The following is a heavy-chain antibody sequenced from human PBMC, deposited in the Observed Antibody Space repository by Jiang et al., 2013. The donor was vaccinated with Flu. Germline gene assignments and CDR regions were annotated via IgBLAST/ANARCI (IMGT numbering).Heavy chain of an antibody. V-gene: IGHV5-10-1*01. Sequence: KGSGYSFTSYWISWVRQMPGKGLEWMGRIDPSDSYTNYSPSFQGHVTISADKSISTAYLQWSSLKASDTAMYYCARHDPPIAADYYYYMDVWGKGTTVTVSS. J-gene: IGHJ6*03. CDR3: ARHDPPIAADYYYYMDV. CDR1: GYSFTSYW. D-gene: IGHD6-13*01. CDR2: IDPSDSYT.